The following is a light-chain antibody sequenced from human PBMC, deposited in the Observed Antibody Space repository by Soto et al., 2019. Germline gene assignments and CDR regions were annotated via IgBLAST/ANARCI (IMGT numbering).Light chain of an antibody. J-gene: IGKJ1*01. V-gene: IGKV4-1*01. CDR2: WAS. Sequence: DIVMTQSPDSLAVSLGERATINCKSSQRVFYNSNNKHYLAWYQQKPGQPPKLLIYWASTRESGVPDRFSGSGSGTEFSLTISSLQAEDVAIYYCQQYYSSPQTFGQGTKVEIK. CDR1: QRVFYNSNNKHY. CDR3: QQYYSSPQT.